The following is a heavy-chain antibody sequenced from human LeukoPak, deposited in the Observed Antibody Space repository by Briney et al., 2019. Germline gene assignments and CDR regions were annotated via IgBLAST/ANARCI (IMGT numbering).Heavy chain of an antibody. CDR1: GFTFSSYA. V-gene: IGHV3-23*01. J-gene: IGHJ4*02. Sequence: GGSLRLSCAASGFTFSSYAMSWVRQAPGKGLEWVSAISGSGGSTYYADSVKGRFTISRDNSKNTLYLQMNSLRAEDTAVYYCAKGAEYYDFWSGYYTLDYWAREPWSPSPQ. D-gene: IGHD3-3*01. CDR3: AKGAEYYDFWSGYYTLDY. CDR2: ISGSGGST.